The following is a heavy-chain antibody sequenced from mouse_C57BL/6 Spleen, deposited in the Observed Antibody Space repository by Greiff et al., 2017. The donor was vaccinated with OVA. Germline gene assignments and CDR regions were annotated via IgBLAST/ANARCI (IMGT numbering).Heavy chain of an antibody. J-gene: IGHJ4*01. CDR1: GYSITSDY. CDR2: ISYSGST. CDR3: ARSPYYYGSSYVRYYAMDY. Sequence: EVQGVESGPGLAKPSQTLSLTCSVTGYSITSDYWNWIRKFPGNKLEYMGYISYSGSTYYNPSLKSRISITRDTSKNQYYLQLNSVTTEDTATYYCARSPYYYGSSYVRYYAMDYWGQGTSVTVSS. V-gene: IGHV3-8*01. D-gene: IGHD1-1*01.